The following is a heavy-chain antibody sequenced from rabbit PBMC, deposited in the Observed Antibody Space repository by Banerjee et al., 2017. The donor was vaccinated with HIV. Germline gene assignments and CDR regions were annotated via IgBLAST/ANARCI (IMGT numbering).Heavy chain of an antibody. CDR3: ARDLAGVIGWNFNL. D-gene: IGHD4-1*01. J-gene: IGHJ4*01. V-gene: IGHV1S40*01. Sequence: QSLEESGGDLVQPGASLTLTCTASGFSFSSGYYMCWVRQAPGKGLEWIACIYASSSGSTYYAGWAKGRFTVSKTSSTTVTLQMTSLTAADTATYFCARDLAGVIGWNFNLWGQGTLVTVS. CDR1: GFSFSSGYY. CDR2: IYASSSGST.